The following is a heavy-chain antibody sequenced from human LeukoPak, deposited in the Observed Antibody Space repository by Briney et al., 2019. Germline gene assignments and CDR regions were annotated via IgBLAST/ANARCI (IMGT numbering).Heavy chain of an antibody. D-gene: IGHD1-26*01. CDR1: GGSISSYY. CDR3: ARDSGSYLH. CDR2: IYYSGST. J-gene: IGHJ4*02. V-gene: IGHV4-59*12. Sequence: PSETLSLTCTVSGGSISSYYWSWIRQPPGKGLEWIGYIYYSGSTNYNPSLKSRVTMSVDTSKNQFSLKLSSVTAADTAVYYCARDSGSYLHWGQGTLVTVSS.